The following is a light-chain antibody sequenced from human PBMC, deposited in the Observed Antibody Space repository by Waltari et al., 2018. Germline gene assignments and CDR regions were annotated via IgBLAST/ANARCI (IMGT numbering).Light chain of an antibody. CDR1: SSDVGGYNY. CDR3: RSCAGSNSWV. CDR2: EVN. V-gene: IGLV2-8*01. J-gene: IGLJ3*02. Sequence: QSALTQPPSASGSPGQSVTISCTGTSSDVGGYNYVSWYQQPPGKAPKVLIYEVNKRPSWVPDRFSGSKAGNTASLTVSGLQAEDEADYDCRSCAGSNSWVFGGGTKLTVL.